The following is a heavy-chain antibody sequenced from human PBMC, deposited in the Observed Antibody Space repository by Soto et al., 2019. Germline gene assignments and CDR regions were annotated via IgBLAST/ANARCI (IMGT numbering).Heavy chain of an antibody. J-gene: IGHJ4*02. CDR3: ARDGLSSSTSFDY. CDR1: GYSFPDYW. V-gene: IGHV5-51*01. CDR2: IYPDDSDA. D-gene: IGHD2-2*01. Sequence: GESLKISCQGSGYSFPDYWIGWVRQVPGKGLEWMGIIYPDDSDAKYSPYFQGQVNMSADKSINTAYLQWSSLKASDTGMYFCARDGLSSSTSFDYWGQGTQVTVSS.